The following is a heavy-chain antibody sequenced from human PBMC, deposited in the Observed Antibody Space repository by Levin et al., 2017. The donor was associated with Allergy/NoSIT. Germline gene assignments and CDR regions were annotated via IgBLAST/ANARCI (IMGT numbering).Heavy chain of an antibody. D-gene: IGHD5-12*01. CDR1: GFTFSSNA. CDR2: ISYDGNNK. Sequence: GGSLRLSCAASGFTFSSNAMHWVRQAPGKGLEWVAVISYDGNNKYYADSVKGRFTISRDNSKNTLYLQMNSLRAEDTAVYYCARDPGKYSGYGNYYYGMDCWGQGTTVTVSS. V-gene: IGHV3-30*04. J-gene: IGHJ6*02. CDR3: ARDPGKYSGYGNYYYGMDC.